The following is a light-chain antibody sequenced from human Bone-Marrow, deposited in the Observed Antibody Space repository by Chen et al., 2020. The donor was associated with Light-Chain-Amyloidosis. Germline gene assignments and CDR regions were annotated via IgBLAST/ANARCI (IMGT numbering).Light chain of an antibody. V-gene: IGLV2-14*01. J-gene: IGLJ1*01. CDR2: EVT. CDR3: SSYTITNTLV. Sequence: QSALTQHASVSGSPGQSITISCTGTSSDVGGDNHVSWYQQHPDKDPKLMIYEVTNRPSWVPDRFSGSKSDNTASLTISGLQTEDEADYFCSSYTITNTLVFGSGTRVTVL. CDR1: SSDVGGDNH.